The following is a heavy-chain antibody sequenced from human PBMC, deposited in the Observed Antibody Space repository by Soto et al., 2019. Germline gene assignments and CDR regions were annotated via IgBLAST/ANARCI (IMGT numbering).Heavy chain of an antibody. Sequence: QVQLVRSGAEVKKPGASVKVSCKASGYTFTSYGISWVRQAPGQGLEWMGWISAYNGNTKHAQKLQGRVTMTTDTYTSTAYMELRRLRSDDTAVYYCAREPNYFDYWGQGTLVTVSS. CDR2: ISAYNGNT. CDR3: AREPNYFDY. CDR1: GYTFTSYG. J-gene: IGHJ4*02. V-gene: IGHV1-18*01.